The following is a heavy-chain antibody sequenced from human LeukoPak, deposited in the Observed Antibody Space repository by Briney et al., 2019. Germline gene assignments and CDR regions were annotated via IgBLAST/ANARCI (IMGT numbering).Heavy chain of an antibody. CDR2: INHSGST. V-gene: IGHV4-34*01. Sequence: SETLSLTCAVYGGSFSGYYWSWIRQPPGKGLEWIGEINHSGSTNYNPSLKSRVTISVDTSNNQFSLKLSSVTAADTAVYYCARTGHCSGGSCYSSDYWGQGTLVTVSS. J-gene: IGHJ4*02. CDR3: ARTGHCSGGSCYSSDY. D-gene: IGHD2-15*01. CDR1: GGSFSGYY.